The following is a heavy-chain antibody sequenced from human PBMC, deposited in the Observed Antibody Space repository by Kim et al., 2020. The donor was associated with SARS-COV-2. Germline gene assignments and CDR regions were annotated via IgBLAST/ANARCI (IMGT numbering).Heavy chain of an antibody. J-gene: IGHJ3*02. D-gene: IGHD3-10*01. CDR3: AREFVRPGEDAFDI. Sequence: ADTVKGRYTTSRDNATSSLYLHMRRVRAKDTAVYYCAREFVRPGEDAFDIWGQGTMVTVSS. V-gene: IGHV3-48*03.